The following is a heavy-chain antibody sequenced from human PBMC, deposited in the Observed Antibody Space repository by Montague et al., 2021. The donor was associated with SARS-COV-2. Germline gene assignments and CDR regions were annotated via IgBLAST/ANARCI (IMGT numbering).Heavy chain of an antibody. V-gene: IGHV5-51*01. CDR2: IYPGDSET. CDR1: GYSFISYW. J-gene: IGHJ6*02. Sequence: QSVAEVKTPGESLTISCKGSGYSFISYWIGWVRQMPGKGLEWMGIIYPGDSETRYSPSFQGQVTISADKSTSTAYLQWGSLKASDTAMYYCVRLGGLRDYSYCGMDVWGQGTTVTVSS. CDR3: VRLGGLRDYSYCGMDV. D-gene: IGHD5-12*01.